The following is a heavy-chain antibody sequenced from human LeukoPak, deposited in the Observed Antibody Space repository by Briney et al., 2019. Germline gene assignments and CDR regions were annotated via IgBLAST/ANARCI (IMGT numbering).Heavy chain of an antibody. J-gene: IGHJ5*02. V-gene: IGHV4-59*01. D-gene: IGHD3-22*01. CDR3: ARVLLSSGSST. CDR2: VYYSGIT. Sequence: SETLSLTCTVSGDSIRTNSWIWVRQPPEKGLEWIGYVYYSGITNFNPSLKSRVTMSVDTSKNQFSLKVSSVTAADTAVYYCARVLLSSGSSTWGQGTLVTVSS. CDR1: GDSIRTNS.